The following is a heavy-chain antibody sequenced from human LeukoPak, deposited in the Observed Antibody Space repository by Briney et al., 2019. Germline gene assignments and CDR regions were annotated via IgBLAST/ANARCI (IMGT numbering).Heavy chain of an antibody. D-gene: IGHD1-26*01. CDR2: VAPLLETT. CDR3: ARDRIVGALGWLDP. CDR1: GGTFSSYS. J-gene: IGHJ5*02. Sequence: SVKVSCKAPGGTFSSYSITWVRQAPGQGLEWMGGVAPLLETTNYAPKFRGRMTITADESTSTAYMELTSLRSDDTAVYYRARDRIVGALGWLDPWGQGTLVTVSS. V-gene: IGHV1-69*13.